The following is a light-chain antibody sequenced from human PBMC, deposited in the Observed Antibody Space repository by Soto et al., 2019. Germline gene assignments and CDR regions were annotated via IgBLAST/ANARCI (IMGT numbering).Light chain of an antibody. V-gene: IGKV3-11*01. Sequence: EVVLTQSPAPLSSSPGDSVTLSCRASQSINTYLAWYQQKPGQDPRLLIYDASYRAAGIPSRFSGSGSGTDVTLIISSLEPADFAIYHCQQRSNWPLTFGGGTKVEI. CDR3: QQRSNWPLT. J-gene: IGKJ4*01. CDR2: DAS. CDR1: QSINTY.